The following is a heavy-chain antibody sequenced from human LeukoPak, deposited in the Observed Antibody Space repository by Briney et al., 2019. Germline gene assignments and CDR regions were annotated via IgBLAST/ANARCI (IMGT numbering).Heavy chain of an antibody. V-gene: IGHV3-7*01. CDR2: IQPDGREQ. CDR1: GFTFNTYW. J-gene: IGHJ5*02. D-gene: IGHD3-16*01. CDR3: ASQSYARFDP. Sequence: GGSLRLSCAASGFTFNTYWMSWVRQAPGKGLEWVGNIQPDGREQYPVDSVKGRFTISRDNARNSLFLQMNSLRVEDTAVYYCASQSYARFDPWGQGTLVTVSS.